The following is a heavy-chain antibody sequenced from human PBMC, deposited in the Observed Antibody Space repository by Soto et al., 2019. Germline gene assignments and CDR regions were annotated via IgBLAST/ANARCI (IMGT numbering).Heavy chain of an antibody. D-gene: IGHD5-12*01. J-gene: IGHJ4*02. CDR3: AKYRRTDAEGYRLDF. CDR2: AYYTGST. CDR1: GASINNYY. Sequence: LSLTCSVSGASINNYYWSWIRQPPGKGLEWIGYAYYTGSTSTKYNPSLQSRVAMSVDSSKNQFSLKLTSMTAADTAIYYCAKYRRTDAEGYRLDFWGPGTLVTVSS. V-gene: IGHV4-59*01.